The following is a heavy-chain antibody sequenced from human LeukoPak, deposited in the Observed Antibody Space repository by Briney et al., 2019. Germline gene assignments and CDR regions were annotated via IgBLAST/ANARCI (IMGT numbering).Heavy chain of an antibody. Sequence: SGGSLRLSCAASGFTFSSYSMNWVSQAPGKGLEWVSSISSSSSYIYYADSVKGRFTISRDNAKNSLYLQMNSLRAEDTAVYYCARDLRYSSSWHGNYWGQGTLVTVSS. V-gene: IGHV3-21*01. CDR3: ARDLRYSSSWHGNY. J-gene: IGHJ4*02. CDR2: ISSSSSYI. CDR1: GFTFSSYS. D-gene: IGHD6-13*01.